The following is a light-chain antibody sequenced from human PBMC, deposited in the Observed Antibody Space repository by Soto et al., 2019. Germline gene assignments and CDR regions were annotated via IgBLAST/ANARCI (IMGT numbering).Light chain of an antibody. V-gene: IGLV1-44*01. J-gene: IGLJ2*01. CDR2: SND. CDR1: SSNIGSNT. CDR3: AAWDGSLNGWV. Sequence: QSVLTQAPSASGTPGQRVTISCSGSSSNIGSNTVSSYQQVPGTAPKLLIYSNDQRPSGVPDRFSGSKSGTSASLAIGGLQSEDEADYYCAAWDGSLNGWVFGGGTKLTVL.